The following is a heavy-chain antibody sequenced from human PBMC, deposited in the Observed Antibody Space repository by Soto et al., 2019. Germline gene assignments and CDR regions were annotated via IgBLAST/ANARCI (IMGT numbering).Heavy chain of an antibody. D-gene: IGHD6-19*01. CDR1: GFSFSSCA. V-gene: IGHV3-30-3*01. CDR2: VSHDGSNK. Sequence: GGSLRLSCAASGFSFSSCAMHWVRQAPGKGLERVAVVSHDGSNKYYADSVKGRFTISRDNSINTVYLQMNSLRAEDTAVYYCARVSIAVAGIAYYFDYWGQGTLVTVSS. CDR3: ARVSIAVAGIAYYFDY. J-gene: IGHJ4*02.